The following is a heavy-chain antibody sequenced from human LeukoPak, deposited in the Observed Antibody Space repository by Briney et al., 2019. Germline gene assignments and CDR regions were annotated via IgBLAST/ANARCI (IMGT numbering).Heavy chain of an antibody. V-gene: IGHV5-51*01. J-gene: IGHJ4*02. CDR2: IFPGDSDT. Sequence: GEALKISCKGSGYSFTSYWIGWVRKMPGKGLEWMGSIFPGDSDTRYSPSFQGQVTISADKSISTAYLQWSSLKASDTAMYYCARTYYYDSSGYYYWDYWGQGTLVTVSS. CDR3: ARTYYYDSSGYYYWDY. D-gene: IGHD3-22*01. CDR1: GYSFTSYW.